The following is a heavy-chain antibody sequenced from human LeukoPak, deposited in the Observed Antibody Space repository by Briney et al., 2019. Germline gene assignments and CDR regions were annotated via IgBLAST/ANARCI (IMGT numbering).Heavy chain of an antibody. V-gene: IGHV3-23*01. Sequence: GGSLRLSCAASGFSFSTYAMSWVRQAPGKGLEWVSTISGGGTTTDYADSVKGRFTISRDNSKNTVYLQMNSLRAEDTAVYYCAKEGYWGQGTLVTVSS. CDR1: GFSFSTYA. CDR3: AKEGY. J-gene: IGHJ4*02. CDR2: ISGGGTTT.